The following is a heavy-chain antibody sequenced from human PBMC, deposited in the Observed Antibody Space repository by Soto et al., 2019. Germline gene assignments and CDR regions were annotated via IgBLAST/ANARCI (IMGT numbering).Heavy chain of an antibody. V-gene: IGHV4-59*01. CDR3: ARMRGLGEISPYLDY. CDR2: IYYSGRT. CDR1: GGSISDYQ. J-gene: IGHJ4*02. Sequence: QVRLQESGPGLVKPSETVSLTCSISGGSISDYQWNWIRQPPGKGLEWIGYIYYSGRTNYNPSLKRRLTISLDTSTRQFSLRLRSVTAADTAVYYCARMRGLGEISPYLDYWGQGALVTVSS. D-gene: IGHD3-16*01.